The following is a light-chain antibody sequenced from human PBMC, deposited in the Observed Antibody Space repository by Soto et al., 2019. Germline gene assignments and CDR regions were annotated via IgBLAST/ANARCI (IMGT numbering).Light chain of an antibody. CDR3: QQSFSRPMYT. CDR2: DAS. J-gene: IGKJ2*01. CDR1: QTISTY. Sequence: DIQMTQSPSSLSASVGDRVMITCRASQTISTYSNWYQQKPGTAPKLLIYDASTLQSGVPSRFSGSGSGTDFTLTISNLQPEDFATFYCQQSFSRPMYTFGQGTKVDIK. V-gene: IGKV1-39*01.